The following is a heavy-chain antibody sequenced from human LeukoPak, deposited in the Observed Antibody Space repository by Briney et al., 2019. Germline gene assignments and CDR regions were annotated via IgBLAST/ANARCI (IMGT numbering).Heavy chain of an antibody. CDR1: GYTFTGYY. V-gene: IGHV1-2*02. Sequence: ASVKVPCKASGYTFTGYYMHWVRQAPGQGLEWMGWINPNSGGTNYAQKFQGRVTMTRDTSISTAYMELSRLRSDDTAVYYCALLVVVAASVDYWGQGTLVTVSS. D-gene: IGHD2-15*01. CDR2: INPNSGGT. J-gene: IGHJ4*02. CDR3: ALLVVVAASVDY.